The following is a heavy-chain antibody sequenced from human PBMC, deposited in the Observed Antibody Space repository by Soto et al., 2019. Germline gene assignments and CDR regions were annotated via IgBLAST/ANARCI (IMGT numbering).Heavy chain of an antibody. J-gene: IGHJ3*02. Sequence: SVKVSCKASGGTFSSYAISWVRQAPGQGLEWMGGIIPIFGTANYAQKFQGRVTITADESTSTAYMELSSLRSEDTAVYYCANPLRYFGGAFDIWGQGTMVTVSS. CDR1: GGTFSSYA. D-gene: IGHD3-9*01. V-gene: IGHV1-69*13. CDR3: ANPLRYFGGAFDI. CDR2: IIPIFGTA.